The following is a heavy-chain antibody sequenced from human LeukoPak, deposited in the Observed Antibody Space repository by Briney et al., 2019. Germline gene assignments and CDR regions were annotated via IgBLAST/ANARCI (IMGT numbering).Heavy chain of an antibody. CDR3: AKSDRSRGAFDI. D-gene: IGHD3-22*01. CDR2: ISWNSGSI. Sequence: GGSLRLSCAASGFTFDDYAMHWVRQAPGKGLEWVSGISWNSGSIGYADSVKGQFTISRDNAKNSLYLQMNSLRAEDMALYYCAKSDRSRGAFDIWGQGTMVTVSS. J-gene: IGHJ3*02. CDR1: GFTFDDYA. V-gene: IGHV3-9*03.